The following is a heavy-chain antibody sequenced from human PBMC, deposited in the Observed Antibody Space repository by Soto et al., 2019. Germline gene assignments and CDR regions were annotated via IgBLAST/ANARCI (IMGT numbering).Heavy chain of an antibody. Sequence: EVQLVESGGGLVQPGGSLRLSCAASGFTFSGDWMHWVRQAAGKGLVGVSRINMDGSSTHYADSVKGRFTISRDNAKNTLYLQTNSLSVDDTAVYYGARGPRGLYHHDYWGQGALVTVSS. J-gene: IGHJ4*02. CDR3: ARGPRGLYHHDY. CDR1: GFTFSGDW. V-gene: IGHV3-74*01. CDR2: INMDGSST. D-gene: IGHD2-2*01.